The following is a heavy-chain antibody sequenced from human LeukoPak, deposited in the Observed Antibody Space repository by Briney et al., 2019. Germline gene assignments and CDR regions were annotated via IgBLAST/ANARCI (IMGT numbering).Heavy chain of an antibody. V-gene: IGHV3-11*03. CDR2: ISSSSSYT. CDR3: AGGRNYPDY. D-gene: IGHD1-26*01. CDR1: GFTFSDYY. Sequence: GGSLRLSCAASGFTFSDYYMSWIRQAPGKGLEWVSYISSSSSYTNYADSVKGRFTVSRDNAKNSLYLQMNSLRAEDTAVYCCAGGRNYPDYWGQGTLVTVSS. J-gene: IGHJ4*02.